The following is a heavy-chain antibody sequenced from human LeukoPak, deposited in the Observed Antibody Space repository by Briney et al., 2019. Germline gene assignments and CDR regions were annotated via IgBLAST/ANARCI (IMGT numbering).Heavy chain of an antibody. CDR3: ARDRWPTYYYGSGSYYPLDY. J-gene: IGHJ4*02. D-gene: IGHD3-10*01. V-gene: IGHV1-18*01. Sequence: ASVKVSCKASGYTFTSYGIIWVRQAPGQGLEWMGWISAYNGNTNYAQKLQGRVTMTTDTSTSTAYMELRSLRSDDTAVYYCARDRWPTYYYGSGSYYPLDYWGQGTLVTVSS. CDR1: GYTFTSYG. CDR2: ISAYNGNT.